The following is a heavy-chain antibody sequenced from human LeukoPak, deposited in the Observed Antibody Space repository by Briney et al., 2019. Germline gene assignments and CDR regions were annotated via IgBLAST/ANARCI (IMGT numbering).Heavy chain of an antibody. V-gene: IGHV3-66*01. CDR1: GFTVSSNY. J-gene: IGHJ4*02. CDR3: AKDGQWELLSRQGSYFDY. Sequence: QSGGSLRLSCAASGFTVSSNYMSWVRQAPGKGLEWVSVIYSGGSTYYADSVKGRFTISRDNSKNTLYLQMNSLTAEDTAVYYCAKDGQWELLSRQGSYFDYWGQGTLVTVSS. D-gene: IGHD1-26*01. CDR2: IYSGGST.